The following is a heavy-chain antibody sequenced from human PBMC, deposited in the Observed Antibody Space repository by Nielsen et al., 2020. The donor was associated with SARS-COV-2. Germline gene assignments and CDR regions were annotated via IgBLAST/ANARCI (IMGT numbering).Heavy chain of an antibody. D-gene: IGHD6-13*01. Sequence: WIRQPPGKGLEWVSAISGSGGSTYYADSVKGRFTISRDNSKNTLYLQMNSLRAEDTAVYYCAKDFTPIAAAGISWFDPWGQGTLVTVSS. CDR3: AKDFTPIAAAGISWFDP. J-gene: IGHJ5*02. V-gene: IGHV3-23*01. CDR2: ISGSGGST.